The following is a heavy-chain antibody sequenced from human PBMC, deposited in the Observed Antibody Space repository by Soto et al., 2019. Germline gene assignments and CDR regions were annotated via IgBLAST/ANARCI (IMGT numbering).Heavy chain of an antibody. J-gene: IGHJ5*02. V-gene: IGHV3-23*01. Sequence: GGSLRLSCAASGFTFSSYAMSWVRQAPGKGLEWVSAISGSGGSTYYADSVKGRFTISRDNSKNTLYLQMNSLRAEDTAVYYCAKGHDSSGYYNWFDPWGQGTLVTVSS. CDR2: ISGSGGST. CDR3: AKGHDSSGYYNWFDP. CDR1: GFTFSSYA. D-gene: IGHD3-22*01.